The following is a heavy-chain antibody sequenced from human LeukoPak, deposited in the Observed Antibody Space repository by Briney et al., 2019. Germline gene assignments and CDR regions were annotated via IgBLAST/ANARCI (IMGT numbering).Heavy chain of an antibody. J-gene: IGHJ5*02. Sequence: PGGSLRLSCAASGFRFSNYWMTWVRQAPGKGLEWVANIKQGGSEKQYVGSVKGRFTISRDNAKNSQYLQMNSLRAEDTAVYYCARQSFTMVRGINWFDPWGQGTLVTVSS. V-gene: IGHV3-7*02. D-gene: IGHD3-10*01. CDR3: ARQSFTMVRGINWFDP. CDR1: GFRFSNYW. CDR2: IKQGGSEK.